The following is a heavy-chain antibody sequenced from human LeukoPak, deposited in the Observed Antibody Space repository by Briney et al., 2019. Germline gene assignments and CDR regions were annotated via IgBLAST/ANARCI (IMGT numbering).Heavy chain of an antibody. V-gene: IGHV4-61*02. CDR3: ARGPYSYDSSGAFDI. D-gene: IGHD3-22*01. CDR2: ISSSGST. Sequence: SETLSLTCTVSGDSISSGDYYWSWIRQPAGKGLEWIGRISSSGSTNYNPSLKSRVTISVDTTKNQFSLKLSSVTAADTAVYFCARGPYSYDSSGAFDIWGQGTMVTVSS. J-gene: IGHJ3*02. CDR1: GDSISSGDYY.